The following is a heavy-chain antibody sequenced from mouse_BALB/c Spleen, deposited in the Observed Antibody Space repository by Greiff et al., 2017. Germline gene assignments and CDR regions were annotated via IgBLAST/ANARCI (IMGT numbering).Heavy chain of an antibody. CDR2: IWGDGGT. D-gene: IGHD2-4*01. V-gene: IGHV2-6-7*01. CDR3: ARAPGNDCDVMNSAMDD. CDR1: GFSLTGYG. J-gene: IGHJ4*01. Sequence: VKLMESGPGLVAPSQSLSITCTVSGFSLTGYGVNWVRQPPGKGLEWLGMIWGDGGTEYNSALKYRLSISKDNSKSQVFLKMNSLQTDDTARYSCARAPGNDCDVMNSAMDDWGPGTSVTVSS.